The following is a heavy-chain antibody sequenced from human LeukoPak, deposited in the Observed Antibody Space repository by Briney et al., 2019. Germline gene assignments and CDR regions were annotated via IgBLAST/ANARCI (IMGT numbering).Heavy chain of an antibody. J-gene: IGHJ5*02. CDR1: GGSISTYY. D-gene: IGHD5-24*01. CDR3: ARGGYNFDP. V-gene: IGHV4-59*01. CDR2: VSNGGST. Sequence: PSETLSLTCTVSGGSISTYYWSWIRQPPGKGLEWLGYVSNGGSTKYNPSLKSRVTISVDTSKNQFSLNLSSVTAADTAVYYCARGGYNFDPWGQGTLVTVSS.